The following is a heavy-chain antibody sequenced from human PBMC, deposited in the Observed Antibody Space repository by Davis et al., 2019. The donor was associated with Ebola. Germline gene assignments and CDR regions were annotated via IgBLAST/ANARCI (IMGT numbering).Heavy chain of an antibody. V-gene: IGHV3-30-3*01. CDR1: GFTFYNAW. CDR2: ISYDGSNK. CDR3: ARATVPNY. D-gene: IGHD4-17*01. Sequence: GESLKISCAASGFTFYNAWMSWVRQAPGKGLEWVAVISYDGSNKYYADSVKGRFTISRDNSKNTLYLQMNSLRAEDTAVYYCARATVPNYWGQGTLVTVSS. J-gene: IGHJ4*02.